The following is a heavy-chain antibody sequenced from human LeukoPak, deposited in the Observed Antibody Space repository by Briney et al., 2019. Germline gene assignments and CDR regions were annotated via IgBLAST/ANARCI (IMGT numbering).Heavy chain of an antibody. D-gene: IGHD2-8*01. CDR2: ISWNSGSI. V-gene: IGHV3-9*01. Sequence: GGSLRLSCAASGFTFSSYAMHWVRQAPGKGLEWVSGISWNSGSIGYADSVKGRFTISRDNAKNSLYLQMNSLRAEDTALYYCAKAGPYCTNGVCYEYYFDYWGQGTLVTVSS. CDR3: AKAGPYCTNGVCYEYYFDY. J-gene: IGHJ4*02. CDR1: GFTFSSYA.